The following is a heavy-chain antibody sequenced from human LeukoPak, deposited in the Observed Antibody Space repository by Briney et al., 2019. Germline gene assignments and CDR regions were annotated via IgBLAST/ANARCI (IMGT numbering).Heavy chain of an antibody. V-gene: IGHV4-34*01. J-gene: IGHJ4*02. D-gene: IGHD5-24*01. CDR1: GGSFSGYY. CDR2: INDSGST. CDR3: ARGRRW. Sequence: PSETLSLTCAVYGGSFSGYYWTWLRQPPGKGLEWIGEINDSGSTNYNPSLKSRLIISVDTSKNQFSLKLTSVTAADTAVYYCARGRRWWGQGSLVTVSS.